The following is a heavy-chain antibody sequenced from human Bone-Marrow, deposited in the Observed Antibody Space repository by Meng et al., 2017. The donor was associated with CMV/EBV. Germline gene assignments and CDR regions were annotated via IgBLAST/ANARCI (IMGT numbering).Heavy chain of an antibody. V-gene: IGHV1-18*01. D-gene: IGHD6-13*01. Sequence: ASVKVSCKASCYTFTSYGISWVRQAPGQGLEWMGWISSYNGNTNYAQKLQGTVTMTTDTSTSTAYMELRSLRSDDTAVYYCARDPDYSRSWGGAGDYWGQGPLVTVSS. CDR3: ARDPDYSRSWGGAGDY. J-gene: IGHJ4*02. CDR2: ISSYNGNT. CDR1: CYTFTSYG.